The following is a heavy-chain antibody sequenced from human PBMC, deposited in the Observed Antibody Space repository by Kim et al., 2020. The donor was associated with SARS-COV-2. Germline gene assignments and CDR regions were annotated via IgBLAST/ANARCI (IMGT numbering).Heavy chain of an antibody. D-gene: IGHD3-3*01. V-gene: IGHV4-61*01. J-gene: IGHJ4*02. CDR3: ARDGGGFWSGYLVY. Sequence: SETLSLTCTVSGGSVSSGSYYWSWIRQPPGKGLEWIGYIYYSGSTNYNPSLKSRVTISVDTSKNQFSLKLSSVTAADTAVYYCARDGGGFWSGYLVYWGQGTLVTVSS. CDR2: IYYSGST. CDR1: GGSVSSGSYY.